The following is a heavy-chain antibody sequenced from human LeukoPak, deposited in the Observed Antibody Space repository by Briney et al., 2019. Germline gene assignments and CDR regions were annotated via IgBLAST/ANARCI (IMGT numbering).Heavy chain of an antibody. V-gene: IGHV3-7*01. Sequence: GGSLRLSCAASGFTFSSYWMSWVRQAPGKGLEWVANIKQDGSEKYYVDSVKGRFTISRDKAKNSLYLQMNSLRADDTAVYYCASRIAAAGTGGYFELWGRGTLVTVSS. CDR2: IKQDGSEK. CDR1: GFTFSSYW. J-gene: IGHJ2*01. D-gene: IGHD6-13*01. CDR3: ASRIAAAGTGGYFEL.